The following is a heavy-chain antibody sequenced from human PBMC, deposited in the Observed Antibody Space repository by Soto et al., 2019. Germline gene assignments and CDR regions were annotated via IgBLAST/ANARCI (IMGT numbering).Heavy chain of an antibody. D-gene: IGHD2-2*01. CDR3: AKDPPYQLLFTP. J-gene: IGHJ5*02. CDR1: GFTLSSYA. V-gene: IGHV3-23*01. CDR2: ISGSGGST. Sequence: GGSLRLSCGASGFTLSSYAMSWVRQTPGKGLEWVSAISGSGGSTYYADSVKGRFTISRDNSKNTLYLQMNSLRAEDTAVYYCAKDPPYQLLFTPWGQGTLVTVSS.